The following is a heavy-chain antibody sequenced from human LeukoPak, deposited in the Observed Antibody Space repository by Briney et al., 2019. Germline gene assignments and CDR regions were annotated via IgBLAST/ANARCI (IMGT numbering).Heavy chain of an antibody. Sequence: PGGSLRLSCAASEFTFNRYWMSWVRQAPGKGLQGVANIKQDGSEAHYVDSVKGRFTISRDNAKNSLSLQMNSLNVDDTGVYFCTRDALFGSGRTHLDFWSQGTLVSVSS. J-gene: IGHJ4*02. V-gene: IGHV3-7*04. D-gene: IGHD3-10*01. CDR3: TRDALFGSGRTHLDF. CDR1: EFTFNRYW. CDR2: IKQDGSEA.